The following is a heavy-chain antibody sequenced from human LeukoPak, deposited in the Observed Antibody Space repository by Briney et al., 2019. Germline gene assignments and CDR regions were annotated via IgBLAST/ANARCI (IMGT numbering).Heavy chain of an antibody. J-gene: IGHJ4*02. Sequence: GESLRLSCAASGFTFRSHGMHWVRQAPGKGLEWVAFIWYDGSNKYYTDSVKGRFTISRDNSKNTLYLQMNSLRAEDTAVYYCAGDRATSYFDYWGQGALVIISS. CDR2: IWYDGSNK. CDR1: GFTFRSHG. V-gene: IGHV3-33*01. D-gene: IGHD1-26*01. CDR3: AGDRATSYFDY.